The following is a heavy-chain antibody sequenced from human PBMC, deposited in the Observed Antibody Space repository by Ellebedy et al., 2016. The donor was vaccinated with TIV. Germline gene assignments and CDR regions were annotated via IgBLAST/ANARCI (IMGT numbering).Heavy chain of an antibody. CDR1: GYTFTTYN. CDR2: INAGNGKI. CDR3: ASGTGDHVDY. J-gene: IGHJ4*02. V-gene: IGHV1-3*01. D-gene: IGHD4-17*01. Sequence: AASVKVSCKASGYTFTTYNLHWARQAPGQRLEWMGWINAGNGKIEYSQKFQGRVTITRNTSASTAYMELSSLRSEDTAVYYCASGTGDHVDYWGQGTLVTVSS.